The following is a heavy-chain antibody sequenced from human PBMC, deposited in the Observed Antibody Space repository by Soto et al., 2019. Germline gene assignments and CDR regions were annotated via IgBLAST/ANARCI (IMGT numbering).Heavy chain of an antibody. J-gene: IGHJ4*02. CDR3: ARDGRPYSSGWYQQSDY. CDR2: MSFDGSNK. Sequence: GGSLRLSCAASGFIFSSYSMHWVRQAPGKGLEWVAVMSFDGSNKYYAGSVKGRFTISRDNSKDTLYLQMNSLRPEETAVYFCARDGRPYSSGWYQQSDYWGQGTLVTVSS. V-gene: IGHV3-30-3*01. D-gene: IGHD6-19*01. CDR1: GFIFSSYS.